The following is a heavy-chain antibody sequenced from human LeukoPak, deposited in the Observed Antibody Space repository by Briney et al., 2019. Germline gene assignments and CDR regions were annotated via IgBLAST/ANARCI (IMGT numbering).Heavy chain of an antibody. CDR2: ISYGGSNK. V-gene: IGHV3-30*04. J-gene: IGHJ6*04. CDR3: AREYNGMDV. Sequence: PGGSLRLSCAASGFTFSSYAMHWVRQAPGKGLEWVAVISYGGSNKYYADSVKGRFTISRDNSKNTLYLQMNSLRAEDTAVYYCAREYNGMDVWGKGTTVTVSS. CDR1: GFTFSSYA. D-gene: IGHD1-14*01.